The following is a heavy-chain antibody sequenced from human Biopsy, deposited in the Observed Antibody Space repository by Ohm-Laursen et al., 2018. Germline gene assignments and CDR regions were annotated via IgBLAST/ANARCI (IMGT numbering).Heavy chain of an antibody. CDR3: AKGQDLRGGAEYFQH. J-gene: IGHJ1*01. D-gene: IGHD2-15*01. Sequence: ASVKVSCKASGYTFTGQYLHWVRQVPGQGPEWMGWINPHSGTTKFAQGFQGRVTMTRDTSITTAYMELRRLRSDDTAVYYCAKGQDLRGGAEYFQHWGQGALVTVSS. V-gene: IGHV1-2*02. CDR2: INPHSGTT. CDR1: GYTFTGQY.